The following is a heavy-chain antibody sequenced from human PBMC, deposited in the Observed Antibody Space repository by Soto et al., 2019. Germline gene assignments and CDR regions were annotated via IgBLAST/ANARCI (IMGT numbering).Heavy chain of an antibody. CDR1: GFTFSSYA. V-gene: IGHV3-30-3*01. D-gene: IGHD4-17*01. J-gene: IGHJ4*02. Sequence: PGGSLRLSCAASGFTFSSYAMHWVRQAPGKGLEWVAVISYDGSNKYYADSVKGRFTISRDNSKNTLYLQMNSLRAEDTAVYYCARRLVHDGDYVGGFDYCGQVSLVTVSA. CDR3: ARRLVHDGDYVGGFDY. CDR2: ISYDGSNK.